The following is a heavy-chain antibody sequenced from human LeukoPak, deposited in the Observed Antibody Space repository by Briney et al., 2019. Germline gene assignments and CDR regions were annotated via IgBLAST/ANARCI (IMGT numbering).Heavy chain of an antibody. J-gene: IGHJ6*02. Sequence: PSETLSLTCAVYGGSFSGYYWSWIRQPPGKGLEWIGEINHSGSTNYNPSLKSRVTISVDTSKNQFSLKLSSVTAADTAVYYCAKDRDYGDYSPQWYGMDVWGQGTTVTVSS. V-gene: IGHV4-34*01. CDR3: AKDRDYGDYSPQWYGMDV. D-gene: IGHD4-17*01. CDR2: INHSGST. CDR1: GGSFSGYY.